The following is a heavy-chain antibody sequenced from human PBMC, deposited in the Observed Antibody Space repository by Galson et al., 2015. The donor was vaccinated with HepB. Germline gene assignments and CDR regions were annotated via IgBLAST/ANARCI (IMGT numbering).Heavy chain of an antibody. CDR1: GYTFTNSA. V-gene: IGHV7-4-1*02. CDR3: ARVYGSGSYYRIDY. D-gene: IGHD3-10*01. CDR2: INTNTGNP. J-gene: IGHJ4*02. Sequence: SVKASCKASGYTFTNSAMHWVRQAPRQGLEWMGWINTNTGNPTYAQGFTERFVFSLDTSVSTAYLQISSLKAEDTAVYYCARVYGSGSYYRIDYWGQGTLVTVSS.